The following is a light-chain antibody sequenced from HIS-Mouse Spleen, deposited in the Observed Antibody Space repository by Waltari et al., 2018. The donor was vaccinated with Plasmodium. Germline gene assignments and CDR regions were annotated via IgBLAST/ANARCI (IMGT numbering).Light chain of an antibody. J-gene: IGKJ4*01. CDR3: QQRSNWPLT. CDR1: QSVSSY. V-gene: IGKV3-11*01. Sequence: DIVLTQSPATLSFSPGARATLSCRASQSVSSYLAWYQQKPGQAPRLLIYDASNRATGIPARFSGSESGTDFTLTISSLEPEDFAVYYCQQRSNWPLTFGGGTKVEIK. CDR2: DAS.